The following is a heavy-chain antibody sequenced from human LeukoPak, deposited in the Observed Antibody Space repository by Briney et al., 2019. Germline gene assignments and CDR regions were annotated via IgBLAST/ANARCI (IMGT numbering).Heavy chain of an antibody. J-gene: IGHJ4*02. CDR2: IKTKIDGGTT. V-gene: IGHV3-15*01. Sequence: GGSLRLSCAGSDFSFITYAMSWVRQAPGKGLEWVGRIKTKIDGGTTDYAAPVKGRFTISRDDSKNTLYLQMNSLKTEDTAVYYCTTQPWQVDYWGQGTLVTVSS. CDR3: TTQPWQVDY. D-gene: IGHD6-19*01. CDR1: DFSFITYA.